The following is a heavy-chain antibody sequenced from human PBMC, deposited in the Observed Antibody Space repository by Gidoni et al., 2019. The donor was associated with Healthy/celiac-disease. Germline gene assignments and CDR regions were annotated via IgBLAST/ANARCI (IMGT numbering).Heavy chain of an antibody. CDR3: ARAKSEYYDISVSPFDY. D-gene: IGHD3-22*01. J-gene: IGHJ4*02. CDR2: LNPSCGST. Sequence: QVQLVQSGAEVQKPGASVKVSCNASGDAFTSDDMQWVLQAPGQGLEWMGILNPSCGSTSYAQKFQGRVTMTRYTSPSTVYMELSSLRSVATAVDYCARAKSEYYDISVSPFDYWGQGTLVTVSS. V-gene: IGHV1-46*01. CDR1: GDAFTSDD.